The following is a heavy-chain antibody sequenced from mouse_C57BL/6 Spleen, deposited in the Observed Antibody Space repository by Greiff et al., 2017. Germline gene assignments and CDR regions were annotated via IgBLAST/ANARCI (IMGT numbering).Heavy chain of an antibody. Sequence: VQLQESGAELVRPGTSVKVSCKASGYAFTNYLIEWVKQRPGQGLEWIGVINPGSGGTNYNEKFKGKATLTADKSSSTAYMQLSSLTSEDSAVYFCARCHYDYYAMDYWGQGTSVTVSS. V-gene: IGHV1-54*01. D-gene: IGHD1-1*02. J-gene: IGHJ4*01. CDR3: ARCHYDYYAMDY. CDR1: GYAFTNYL. CDR2: INPGSGGT.